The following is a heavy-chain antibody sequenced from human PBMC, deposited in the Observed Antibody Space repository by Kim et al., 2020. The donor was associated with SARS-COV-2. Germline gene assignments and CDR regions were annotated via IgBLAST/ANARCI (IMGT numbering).Heavy chain of an antibody. CDR3: ARGGGSHPLDY. CDR2: IYYSGST. D-gene: IGHD1-26*01. J-gene: IGHJ4*02. Sequence: SETLSLTCTVSGGSISSGDYYWSWIRQPPGKGLEWIGYIYYSGSTYYNPSLKSRVTISVDTSKNQFSLKLSSVTAADTAVYYCARGGGSHPLDYWGQGTLVTVSS. CDR1: GGSISSGDYY. V-gene: IGHV4-30-4*01.